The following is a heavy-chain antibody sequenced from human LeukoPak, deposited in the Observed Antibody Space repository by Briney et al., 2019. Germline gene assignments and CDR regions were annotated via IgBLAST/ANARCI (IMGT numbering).Heavy chain of an antibody. D-gene: IGHD6-6*01. V-gene: IGHV3-30*02. Sequence: PGGSLRLSCAASGFTFSSYAMHWVRQAPGKGLEWVAFIRYDGSNKYYADSVKGRFTSSRDNSKNTLYLQMNSLRAEETAVYYCAKDRGSSSGIDYWGQGTLVTVSS. CDR1: GFTFSSYA. J-gene: IGHJ4*02. CDR2: IRYDGSNK. CDR3: AKDRGSSSGIDY.